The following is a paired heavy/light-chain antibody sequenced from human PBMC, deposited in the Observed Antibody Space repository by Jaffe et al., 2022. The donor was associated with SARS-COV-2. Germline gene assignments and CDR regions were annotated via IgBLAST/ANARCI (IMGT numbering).Light chain of an antibody. Sequence: DIVMTQSPDSLAVSLGERATINCKSSQSVLYSSNNKDHLAWYHQKPGQPPKLLIYWASTRESGVPDRFSGSGSGTDFTLTISSLQAEDVAVYYCQQYYSSPPTFGGGTKVEIK. CDR1: QSVLYSSNNKDH. J-gene: IGKJ4*01. V-gene: IGKV4-1*01. CDR3: QQYYSSPPT. CDR2: WAS.
Heavy chain of an antibody. CDR3: ATNDASGSYYSG. D-gene: IGHD3-10*01. Sequence: QVQLVQSGSELKKPGASVKVSCKASGYTFTTYAINWVRQAPGQGLEWMGWINTNTGNPTYAQGFTGRFVFSSDSSVTTAYLQISSLKAEDTAVYYCATNDASGSYYSGWGQGTLVTVSS. CDR2: INTNTGNP. CDR1: GYTFTTYA. J-gene: IGHJ4*02. V-gene: IGHV7-4-1*02.